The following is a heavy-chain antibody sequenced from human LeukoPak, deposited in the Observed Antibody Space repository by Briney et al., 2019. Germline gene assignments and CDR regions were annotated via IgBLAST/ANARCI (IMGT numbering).Heavy chain of an antibody. CDR1: GFTFGGYG. J-gene: IGHJ3*02. CDR2: IAYDGSRA. Sequence: GGSLRLSCAGSGFTFGGYGMHWFRQTPGKGLEWVAVIAYDGSRAFYADSVKGRFTISRDNAKNSLYLQMNSLRAEDTAVYYCARDPYSWDAFDIWGRGTMVTVSS. D-gene: IGHD2-15*01. V-gene: IGHV3-33*01. CDR3: ARDPYSWDAFDI.